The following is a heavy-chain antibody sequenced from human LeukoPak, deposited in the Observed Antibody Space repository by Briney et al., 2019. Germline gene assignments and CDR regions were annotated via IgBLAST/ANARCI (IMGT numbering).Heavy chain of an antibody. CDR2: INHSGST. CDR3: ASGPNLSYKRGEIDY. D-gene: IGHD3-16*01. J-gene: IGHJ4*02. V-gene: IGHV4-34*01. CDR1: GGSFSGYY. Sequence: SSETLSLTCAVYGGSFSGYYWTWIRQPPGKGLEWIGEINHSGSTKYNPSLKSRVTISVDTSKNQFSLKLSSVTAADTAVYYCASGPNLSYKRGEIDYWGQGTLVTVSS.